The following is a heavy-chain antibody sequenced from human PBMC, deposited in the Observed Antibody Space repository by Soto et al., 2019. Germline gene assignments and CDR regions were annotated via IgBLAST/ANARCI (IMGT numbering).Heavy chain of an antibody. CDR3: ASHIPGSSTLAY. CDR2: IYYSGST. V-gene: IGHV4-34*01. Sequence: PSETLSLTCAVYGGSFSGYYWGWIRQPPGKGLEWIGSIYYSGSTYYNASLKSRDTMSVDISKNQFSLKLTSVTAADTAVYYCASHIPGSSTLAYWGQGVLVTVSS. CDR1: GGSFSGYY. J-gene: IGHJ4*02. D-gene: IGHD2-2*01.